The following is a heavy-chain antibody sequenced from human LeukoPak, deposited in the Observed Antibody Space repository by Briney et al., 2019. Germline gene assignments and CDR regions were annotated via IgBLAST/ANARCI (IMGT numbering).Heavy chain of an antibody. D-gene: IGHD2-8*02. V-gene: IGHV3-53*01. CDR1: GFTASSSY. CDR2: IYSDDST. Sequence: PGGSLRLSCAASGFTASSSYMSWVRQAPGKGLEWVSVIYSDDSTYYADSVKGRFTISRDNSKNTMYLQMNSVRAEDTAVYYCARGRKTVVSYLFDMGAKGTMVTVSS. CDR3: ARGRKTVVSYLFDM. J-gene: IGHJ3*02.